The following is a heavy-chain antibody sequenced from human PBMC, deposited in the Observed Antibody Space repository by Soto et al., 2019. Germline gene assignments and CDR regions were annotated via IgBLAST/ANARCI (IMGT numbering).Heavy chain of an antibody. CDR3: AKAVMQLWLPYYFDY. V-gene: IGHV3-23*01. CDR2: VSGSGSRT. D-gene: IGHD5-18*01. J-gene: IGHJ4*02. Sequence: GGSLRLSCEASGFTFSTYAMSWVRQTPGKGLEWVSSVSGSGSRTYYTDSLKGRFTIFRDNSKNTLYLQMTSLRAEDTAVYYCAKAVMQLWLPYYFDYWGQGIVVTVSS. CDR1: GFTFSTYA.